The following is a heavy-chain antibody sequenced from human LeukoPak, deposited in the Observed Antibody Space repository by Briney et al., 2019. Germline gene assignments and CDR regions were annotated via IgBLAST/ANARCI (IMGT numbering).Heavy chain of an antibody. CDR1: GGSLTSTNW. J-gene: IGHJ4*02. Sequence: SETLSLTCDVSGGSLTSTNWWTWVRQPPGKGLEWIGEVHLDGRTNYNPSLKSRLIMSVDLPENHISLKLTSVTAAATAVYFSFGKGGFYRPLDISGQGTLVTVSS. CDR3: FGKGGFYRPLDI. D-gene: IGHD1-14*01. V-gene: IGHV4-4*02. CDR2: VHLDGRT.